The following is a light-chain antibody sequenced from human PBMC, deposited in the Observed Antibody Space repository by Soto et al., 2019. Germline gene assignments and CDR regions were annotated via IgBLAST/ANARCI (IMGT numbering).Light chain of an antibody. J-gene: IGLJ3*02. CDR1: TGAVTSGFY. CDR2: STS. CDR3: LLYFGGTRV. Sequence: QAVVTQEPSLTVSPGGTVTLTCASSTGAVTSGFYPNWFQQKPGQAPTSLIYSTSNKHSWTPGRFSGSLLGGKAALTLSGVQPEDEAEYYCLLYFGGTRVFGGGTKVTVL. V-gene: IGLV7-43*01.